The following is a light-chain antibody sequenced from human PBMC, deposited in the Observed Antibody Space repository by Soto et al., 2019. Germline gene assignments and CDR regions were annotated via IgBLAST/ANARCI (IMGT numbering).Light chain of an antibody. J-gene: IGKJ1*01. V-gene: IGKV1-39*01. CDR3: KQSYNTPQT. CDR2: ATD. CDR1: QTITNY. Sequence: DIQMTQSPSYLSASVGNRVNLTSRASQTITNYLNWYQQQSGKAPKLLIYATDTLQSGVPSRFSGSGSGTDYTLTISSLQPEDFATYYCKQSYNTPQTVGNGNKVDIK.